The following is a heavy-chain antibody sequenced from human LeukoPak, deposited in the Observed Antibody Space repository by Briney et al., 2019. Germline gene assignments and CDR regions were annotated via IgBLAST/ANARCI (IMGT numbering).Heavy chain of an antibody. CDR3: ARIPDDGDAFDI. Sequence: SETLSLTCTVSGGSISSYYWGWIRQPPGKGLEWIGNIYYSGSTYYNPSLKSRVTISVDTSKNQFSPKLSSVTAADTAVYYCARIPDDGDAFDIWGQGTMVTVSS. V-gene: IGHV4-39*07. CDR2: IYYSGST. J-gene: IGHJ3*02. CDR1: GGSISSYY.